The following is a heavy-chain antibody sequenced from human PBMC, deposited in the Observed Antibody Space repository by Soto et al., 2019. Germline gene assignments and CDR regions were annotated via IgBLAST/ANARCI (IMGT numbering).Heavy chain of an antibody. CDR1: GFTFSSYG. CDR2: ISYDGSNK. J-gene: IGHJ6*02. V-gene: IGHV3-30*18. D-gene: IGHD6-13*01. CDR3: AKDHAPKYSSSWYYYYGMDV. Sequence: QVQLVESGGGVVQPGRSLRLSCAASGFTFSSYGMHWVRQAPGKGLGWVAVISYDGSNKYYADSVKGRFTISRDNSKNTLYLQMNSLRAEDTAVYYCAKDHAPKYSSSWYYYYGMDVWGQGTTVTVSS.